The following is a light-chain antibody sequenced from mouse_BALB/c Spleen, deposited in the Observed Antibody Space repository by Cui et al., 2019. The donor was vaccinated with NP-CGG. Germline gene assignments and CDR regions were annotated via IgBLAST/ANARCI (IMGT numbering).Light chain of an antibody. CDR2: GTV. CDR3: ALWYSNRWV. J-gene: IGLJ1*01. V-gene: IGLV1*01. CDR1: TGAVTTSNY. Sequence: QAVVTQESALTTSPGETVTLTCRSSTGAVTTSNYANWVQEQPDHLFTGIIGGTVQRAPGVPASSSASLIGNAAAPTIRAAQTEEEEIYFGALWYSNRWVFGGGTKLTVL.